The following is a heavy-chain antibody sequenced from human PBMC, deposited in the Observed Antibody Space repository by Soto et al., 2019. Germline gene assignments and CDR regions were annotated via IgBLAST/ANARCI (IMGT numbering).Heavy chain of an antibody. CDR3: ATGGAYGGGDCYTSQDSFDY. Sequence: QVQLVQSGAEVKKPGASVKVSCKASGYTFTNFHMHWVRQAPGQRLEWMGWINAGNGNTKYSQKFQGRVTITRDISEGTAYRELSSLSFKDTSVYYCATGGAYGGGDCYTSQDSFDYWGQGTLVTVSS. D-gene: IGHD2-21*02. CDR1: GYTFTNFH. V-gene: IGHV1-3*01. CDR2: INAGNGNT. J-gene: IGHJ4*02.